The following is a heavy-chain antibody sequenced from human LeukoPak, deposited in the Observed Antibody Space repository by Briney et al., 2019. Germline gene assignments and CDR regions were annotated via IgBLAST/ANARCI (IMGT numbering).Heavy chain of an antibody. V-gene: IGHV3-15*01. CDR2: ITRKSNGGTT. D-gene: IGHD2-15*01. J-gene: IGHJ4*02. Sequence: PGGSLRLSCAASGFTFSDASMSWVRQVPGKGLEWLGRITRKSNGGTTDYAAPVKGRFTVSRDDSRNTLYLQMNSLKSEDTAVYHCATGWHYFGLWGQGTLVTVSS. CDR3: ATGWHYFGL. CDR1: GFTFSDAS.